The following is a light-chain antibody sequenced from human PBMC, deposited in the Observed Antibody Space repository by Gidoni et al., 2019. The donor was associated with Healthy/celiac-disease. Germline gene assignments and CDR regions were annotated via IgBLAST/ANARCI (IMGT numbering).Light chain of an antibody. Sequence: DIVMTQSPLSLPVTPGEPAPISCRSSHSLLHSNGYNYLDWYLQKPWQSPQLLIYLGSNRASGVPDRFRGSGSGTDFTLKISRVEAEDVGVYYCMQALQTPPTFGQGTKVEIK. V-gene: IGKV2-28*01. J-gene: IGKJ1*01. CDR1: HSLLHSNGYNY. CDR2: LGS. CDR3: MQALQTPPT.